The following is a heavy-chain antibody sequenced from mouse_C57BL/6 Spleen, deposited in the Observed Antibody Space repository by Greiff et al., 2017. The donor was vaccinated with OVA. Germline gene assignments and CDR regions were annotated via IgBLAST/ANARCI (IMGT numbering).Heavy chain of an antibody. D-gene: IGHD2-14*01. CDR3: ARGTEYDGGCAY. CDR1: GYAFSSSW. J-gene: IGHJ3*01. Sequence: VQLQQSGPELVKPGASVKISCKASGYAFSSSWMNWVKQRPGKGLEWIGRIYPGDGDTNYNGKFKGQATLTADKSSSTAYMQLSRLTSEDSAVYVCARGTEYDGGCAYWGQGTLVTVSA. V-gene: IGHV1-82*01. CDR2: IYPGDGDT.